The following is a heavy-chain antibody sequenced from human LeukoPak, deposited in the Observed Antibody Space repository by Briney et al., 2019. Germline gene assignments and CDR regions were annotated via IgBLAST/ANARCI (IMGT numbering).Heavy chain of an antibody. CDR3: ARVAAAGTEANVHFDY. CDR1: GYTFTGYY. J-gene: IGHJ4*02. V-gene: IGHV1-2*04. CDR2: INPNSGGT. D-gene: IGHD6-13*01. Sequence: ASVKVSCKASGYTFTGYYMHWVRQAPVQGLEWMGWINPNSGGTNYAQKFRGWVTMTRDTSISTAYMELSRLRSDDTAVYYCARVAAAGTEANVHFDYWGQGTLVTVSS.